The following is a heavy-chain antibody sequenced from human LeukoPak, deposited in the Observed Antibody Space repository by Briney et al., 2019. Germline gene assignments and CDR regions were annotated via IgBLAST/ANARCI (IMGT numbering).Heavy chain of an antibody. J-gene: IGHJ4*02. CDR1: GFSISNGFF. CDR2: IHYPEST. V-gene: IGHV4-38-2*01. Sequence: PSETLSLTCAMSGFSISNGFFWGWIRRPPGKGLEWIGTIHYPESTYYNPSLNSRLTISLDASKNHFSLKLSSVTAADTAQYYCARGRGRQVGSRWHPDTHHDYWGQGILVTVSS. D-gene: IGHD3-10*01. CDR3: ARGRGRQVGSRWHPDTHHDY.